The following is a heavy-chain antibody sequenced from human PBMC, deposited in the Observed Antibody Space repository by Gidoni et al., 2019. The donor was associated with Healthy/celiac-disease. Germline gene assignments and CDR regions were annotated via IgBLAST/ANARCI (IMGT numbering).Heavy chain of an antibody. Sequence: QVQLVESGGGVVQPGRSLRLSCAASGFTFISYAMHWVRQAPGKGLEWVAVISYDGSNKYYEDSVKGRFTISRDNSKNTLYLQMNSLRAEDTAVYYCARDPVLRYFDWLILSYMDVWGKGTTVTVSS. V-gene: IGHV3-30-3*01. CDR2: ISYDGSNK. D-gene: IGHD3-9*01. CDR1: GFTFISYA. CDR3: ARDPVLRYFDWLILSYMDV. J-gene: IGHJ6*03.